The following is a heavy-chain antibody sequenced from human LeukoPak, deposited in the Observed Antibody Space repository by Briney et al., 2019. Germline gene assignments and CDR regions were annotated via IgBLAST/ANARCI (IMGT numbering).Heavy chain of an antibody. J-gene: IGHJ4*02. CDR2: ISGSGGST. V-gene: IGHV3-23*01. CDR3: ATGGDLYCTTANCLPFDY. CDR1: GFTFSSYA. Sequence: PGGSLRLSCAASGFTFSSYAMSWVRQAPGKGLEWVSAISGSGGSTYYADSVKGRFTISRDNSKNTLYLQMDNLRAEDTAVYYCATGGDLYCTTANCLPFDYWGQGTLVTVSS. D-gene: IGHD2-8*01.